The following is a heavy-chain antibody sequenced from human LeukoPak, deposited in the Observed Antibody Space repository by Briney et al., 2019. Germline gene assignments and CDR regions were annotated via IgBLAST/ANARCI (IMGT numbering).Heavy chain of an antibody. CDR2: IYYSGST. CDR1: GGSISSYY. D-gene: IGHD3-10*01. V-gene: IGHV4-59*13. J-gene: IGHJ5*02. CDR3: VRKTYYYGSGSYYIAWFDP. Sequence: PSETLSLTCTVSGGSISSYYWSWIRQPPGKGLEWIGYIYYSGSTNYNPSLKSRVTISVDTSKNQFSLKLSSVTAADTAVYYCVRKTYYYGSGSYYIAWFDPWGQGTLVTVSS.